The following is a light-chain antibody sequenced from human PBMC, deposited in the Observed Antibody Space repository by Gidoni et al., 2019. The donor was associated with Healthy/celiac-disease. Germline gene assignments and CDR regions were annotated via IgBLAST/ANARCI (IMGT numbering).Light chain of an antibody. CDR3: QQYGSSPPMYT. CDR2: GAS. V-gene: IGKV3-20*01. J-gene: IGKJ2*01. Sequence: ELVLTQSPGTLSLSPGERATLSCRASPSVSSSYLAWYQQKPGQAPRLLIYGASSRATGIPDRFSGSGYGTDFTLTISRLEPEDFAVYYCQQYGSSPPMYTFGQXTKLEIK. CDR1: PSVSSSY.